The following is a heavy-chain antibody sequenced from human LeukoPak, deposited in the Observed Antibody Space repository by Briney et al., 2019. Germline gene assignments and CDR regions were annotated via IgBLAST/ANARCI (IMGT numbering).Heavy chain of an antibody. V-gene: IGHV3-30-3*01. CDR1: GFTFSSYA. J-gene: IGHJ4*02. CDR3: ARDPDTAMVTRSAYFDY. D-gene: IGHD5-18*01. Sequence: GRSLRLSCAASGFTFSSYAMHWVRQAPGKGLEWVAVISYDGSNKYYADSVKGRFTISRDNSKNTLYLQMNSLRAEDTAVYYCARDPDTAMVTRSAYFDYWGQGTLVTVSS. CDR2: ISYDGSNK.